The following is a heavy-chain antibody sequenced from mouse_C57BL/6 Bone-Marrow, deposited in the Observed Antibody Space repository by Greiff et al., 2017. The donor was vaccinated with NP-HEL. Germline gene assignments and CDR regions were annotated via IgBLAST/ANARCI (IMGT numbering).Heavy chain of an antibody. CDR1: GYTFTSYG. D-gene: IGHD1-1*01. Sequence: VQLQESGAELARPGASVKLSCKASGYTFTSYGISWVKQRTGQGLEWIGEIYPRSGNTYYNEKFKGKATLTADKSSSTAYMELRSLTSEDSAVYFCAVVAPHWYFDVWGTGTTVTVSS. J-gene: IGHJ1*03. CDR2: IYPRSGNT. CDR3: AVVAPHWYFDV. V-gene: IGHV1-81*01.